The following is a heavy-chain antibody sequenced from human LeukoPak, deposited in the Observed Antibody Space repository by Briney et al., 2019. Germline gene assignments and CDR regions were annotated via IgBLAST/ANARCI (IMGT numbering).Heavy chain of an antibody. CDR2: INWNGGST. V-gene: IGHV3-20*04. J-gene: IGHJ4*02. CDR3: ARGGWFGELLFDY. CDR1: GFTFDDYG. Sequence: GGSLRLSCAASGFTFDDYGMSWVRQATGKGLKCVSGINWNGGSTGYADSVKGRFTISRDNAKNSLYLQMNSLRAEDTALYYCARGGWFGELLFDYWGQGTLVTVSS. D-gene: IGHD3-10*01.